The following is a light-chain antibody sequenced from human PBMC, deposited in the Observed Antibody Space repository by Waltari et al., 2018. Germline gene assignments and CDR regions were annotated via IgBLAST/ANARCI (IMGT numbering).Light chain of an antibody. CDR1: QGISSY. V-gene: IGKV1-39*01. CDR2: AAS. J-gene: IGKJ2*01. Sequence: DIQMTQSPSSLSASVGDIVTSTCRASQGISSYLNWYQQKPGKAPKLLIYAASSLQSGVPPRFSGSGSGTDFTLTISSLQPEDFATYYCQQSYSTPPYTFGQGTKLEIK. CDR3: QQSYSTPPYT.